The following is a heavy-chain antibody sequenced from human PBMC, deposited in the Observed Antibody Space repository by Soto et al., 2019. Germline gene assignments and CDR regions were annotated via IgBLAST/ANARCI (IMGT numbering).Heavy chain of an antibody. V-gene: IGHV4-34*01. CDR3: ARGESRYDYVWGSYRSKYYYYGMDV. J-gene: IGHJ6*02. CDR1: GGSFSGYY. CDR2: INHSGST. D-gene: IGHD3-16*02. Sequence: PSETLSLTCAVYGGSFSGYYWSWIRQPPGKGLEWIGEINHSGSTNYNPSLKSRVTISVDTSKTQFSLKLSSVTAADTAVYYCARGESRYDYVWGSYRSKYYYYGMDVWGQGTTVTVSS.